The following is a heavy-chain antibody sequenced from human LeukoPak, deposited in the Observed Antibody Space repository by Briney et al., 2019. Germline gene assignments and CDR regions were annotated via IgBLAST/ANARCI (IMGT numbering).Heavy chain of an antibody. CDR1: GFTFSSYA. J-gene: IGHJ5*02. D-gene: IGHD6-13*01. Sequence: PGGSLRLSCAASGFTFSSYAMSWVRQAPGKGLEWVANIKQDGSEKYYVDSVKGRFTISRDNAKNSLYLQMNSLRAEDTAVYYCARGSSPRSRVGSRPFDPWGQGTLVTVSS. CDR2: IKQDGSEK. CDR3: ARGSSPRSRVGSRPFDP. V-gene: IGHV3-7*01.